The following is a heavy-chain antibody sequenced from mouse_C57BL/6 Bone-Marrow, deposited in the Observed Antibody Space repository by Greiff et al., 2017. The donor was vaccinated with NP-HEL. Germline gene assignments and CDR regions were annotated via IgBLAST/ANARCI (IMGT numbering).Heavy chain of an antibody. D-gene: IGHD2-4*01. Sequence: EVKLVESGGGLVHPGGAGRLSWAASGFTFTDYYMSSVGQTHGQRVYPFGAIRTKANGYTTEYSASVKGRFTISRDNSQSILYLQMNALRAEDSATYYCARSIYYDYADDPFYAMDYWGQGTSVTVSS. J-gene: IGHJ4*01. CDR3: ARSIYYDYADDPFYAMDY. CDR1: GFTFTDYY. V-gene: IGHV7-3*01. CDR2: IRTKANGYTT.